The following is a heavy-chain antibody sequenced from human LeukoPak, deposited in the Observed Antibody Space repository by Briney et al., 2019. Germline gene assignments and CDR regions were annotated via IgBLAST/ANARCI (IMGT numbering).Heavy chain of an antibody. D-gene: IGHD2-21*02. J-gene: IGHJ6*03. CDR2: VCDTGST. CDR3: ARECGGACYPPAYYYYMDV. CDR1: GGSMSGYC. Sequence: SETLSLTCTVSGGSMSGYCGSWIRQPPGTRLEWIGYVCDTGSTNYNPSLKSRVTFSVDTSNNQFSLKLSSVTAADTALYYCARECGGACYPPAYYYYMDVWGKGTTVTVAS. V-gene: IGHV4-59*01.